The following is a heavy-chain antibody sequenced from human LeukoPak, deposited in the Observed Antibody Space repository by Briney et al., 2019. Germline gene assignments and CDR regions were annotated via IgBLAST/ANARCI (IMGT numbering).Heavy chain of an antibody. CDR3: ATGYQWLATGFDY. J-gene: IGHJ4*02. Sequence: PSETLSLTCAVYGGSFGGYYWSWIRQPPGKGLEWIGEINHSGSTNYNPSLKSRVTISVDTSKNQFSLKLSSVTAADTAVYYCATGYQWLATGFDYWGQGTLVTVSS. CDR2: INHSGST. CDR1: GGSFGGYY. V-gene: IGHV4-34*01. D-gene: IGHD6-19*01.